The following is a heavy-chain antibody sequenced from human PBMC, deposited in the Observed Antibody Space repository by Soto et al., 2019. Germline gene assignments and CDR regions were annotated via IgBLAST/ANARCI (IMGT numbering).Heavy chain of an antibody. CDR3: ARSGSDPYYYYYYGMDV. CDR1: GYTFTSYG. V-gene: IGHV1-18*01. CDR2: ISAYNGNT. D-gene: IGHD1-26*01. Sequence: ASVKVSCKASGYTFTSYGISWVRQAPGQGLEWMGWISAYNGNTNYAQKLQGRVTMTTDTSTSTAYMELRSLRSDDTAVYYCARSGSDPYYYYYYGMDVWGQGTTVTVSS. J-gene: IGHJ6*02.